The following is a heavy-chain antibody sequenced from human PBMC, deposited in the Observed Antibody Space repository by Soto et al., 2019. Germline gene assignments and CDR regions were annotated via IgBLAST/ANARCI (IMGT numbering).Heavy chain of an antibody. D-gene: IGHD2-2*03. Sequence: QVQLVQSGAEVKKPGASVKVSCKASGYTFTSYGISWVRQAPGQGLEWMGWISAYNGNTNYAQKLQGRGTMTTDTSTSTAYMELRSLRSDDTAVYYCARVGYCISTSCYGWFDPWGQGTLVTVSS. CDR3: ARVGYCISTSCYGWFDP. CDR2: ISAYNGNT. V-gene: IGHV1-18*01. CDR1: GYTFTSYG. J-gene: IGHJ5*02.